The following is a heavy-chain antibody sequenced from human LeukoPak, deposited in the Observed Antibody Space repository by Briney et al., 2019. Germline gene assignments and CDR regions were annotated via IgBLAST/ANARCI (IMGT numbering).Heavy chain of an antibody. V-gene: IGHV4-30-4*02. D-gene: IGHD4-23*01. CDR1: GGSISSSSYY. Sequence: SETLSLTCTVSGGSISSSSYYWGWIRQPPGKGLEWIGYSYYSGSTYYNPSLKSRVTISVDTSKNQFSLKLSSVTAADTAVYYCARVVTGSDYGGNSIDYWGQGTLVTVSS. CDR2: SYYSGST. CDR3: ARVVTGSDYGGNSIDY. J-gene: IGHJ4*02.